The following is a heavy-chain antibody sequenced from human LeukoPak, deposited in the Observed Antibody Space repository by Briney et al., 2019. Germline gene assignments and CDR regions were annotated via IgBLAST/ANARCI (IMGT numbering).Heavy chain of an antibody. Sequence: SETLFLTCTVSGGSISSGSYYWSWIRQPAGKGLEYIGRIYTSGSTNYNPSLESRVTISVDTSKNQFSLKLSSVTAADTAVYFCARDAPRSSWYLDYWGQGTLVTVSS. CDR1: GGSISSGSYY. CDR3: ARDAPRSSWYLDY. V-gene: IGHV4-61*02. CDR2: IYTSGST. D-gene: IGHD6-13*01. J-gene: IGHJ4*02.